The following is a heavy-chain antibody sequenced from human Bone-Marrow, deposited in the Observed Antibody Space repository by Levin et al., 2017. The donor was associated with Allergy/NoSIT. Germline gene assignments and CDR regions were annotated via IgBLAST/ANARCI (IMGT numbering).Heavy chain of an antibody. D-gene: IGHD2-15*01. CDR3: AKDGSGYCSGGSCLRD. CDR2: ISGSGGST. Sequence: GESLKISCAASGFTFSSYAMSWVRQAPGKGLEWVSAISGSGGSTYYADSVKGRFTISRDNSKNTLYLQMNSLRAEDTAVYYCAKDGSGYCSGGSCLRDWGQGTLVTVSS. J-gene: IGHJ4*02. V-gene: IGHV3-23*01. CDR1: GFTFSSYA.